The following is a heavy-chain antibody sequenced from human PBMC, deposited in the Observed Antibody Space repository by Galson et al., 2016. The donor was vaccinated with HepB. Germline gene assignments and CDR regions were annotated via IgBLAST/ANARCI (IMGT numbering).Heavy chain of an antibody. CDR3: VREATPMSSRITMVRGAKAMDV. V-gene: IGHV4-30-4*01. CDR2: IFYSGST. J-gene: IGHJ6*02. Sequence: TLSLTCTVSGDSISSGDYYWSWIHQPPGKGLEWIGYIFYSGSTYSTPSLKSRVTISVDTSKNQFSLRLSSVTAADTAVYYCVREATPMSSRITMVRGAKAMDVWGQGTTVTVSS. CDR1: GDSISSGDYY. D-gene: IGHD3-10*01.